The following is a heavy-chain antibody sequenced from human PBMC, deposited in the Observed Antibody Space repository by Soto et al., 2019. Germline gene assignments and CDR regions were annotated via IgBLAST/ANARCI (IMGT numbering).Heavy chain of an antibody. V-gene: IGHV4-59*01. J-gene: IGHJ5*02. CDR1: GGSISSGY. CDR2: IYYGGSI. D-gene: IGHD3-22*01. CDR3: TGAYYNVSGYSLDP. Sequence: SETLSLTCSVSGGSISSGYWTWIRQPPGKGLEWIGYIYYGGSINYNPSLKSRIIISVDTAKNQFSLRLSSVSAADTAVYYCTGAYYNVSGYSLDPWGQGTSVTVSS.